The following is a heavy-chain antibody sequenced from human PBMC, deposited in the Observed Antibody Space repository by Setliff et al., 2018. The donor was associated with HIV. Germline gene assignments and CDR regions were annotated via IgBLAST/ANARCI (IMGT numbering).Heavy chain of an antibody. J-gene: IGHJ3*02. CDR1: GGSISSYY. D-gene: IGHD3-3*01. V-gene: IGHV4-59*01. CDR2: IYYSGST. CDR3: ARGGLGIFGVVTRASAFDI. Sequence: SETLSLTCTVSGGSISSYYWSWIRQPPGKGLEWIGYIYYSGSTNYNPSLKIRVTISVDTSKNQFSLKLSSVTAADTAVYYCARGGLGIFGVVTRASAFDIWGQGTMVTVSS.